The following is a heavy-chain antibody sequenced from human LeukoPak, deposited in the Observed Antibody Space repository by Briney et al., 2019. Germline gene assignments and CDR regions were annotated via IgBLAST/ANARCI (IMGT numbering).Heavy chain of an antibody. V-gene: IGHV3-7*02. CDR2: IKPNGSDK. CDR1: GFTFSSFW. Sequence: GGSLRLSCAASGFTFSSFWMYWVRQAPGKGLEWVANIKPNGSDKYYVDSVKGRFTISRDNAKKSLYLQMNSLRVEDTALYYCVAKTFDVWGQGTMVTVSS. CDR3: VAKTFDV. J-gene: IGHJ3*01.